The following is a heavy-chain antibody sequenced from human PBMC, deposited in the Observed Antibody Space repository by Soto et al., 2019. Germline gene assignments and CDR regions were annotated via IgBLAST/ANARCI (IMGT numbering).Heavy chain of an antibody. CDR2: ISGSGGST. CDR1: GFTFSSYS. D-gene: IGHD3-3*01. V-gene: IGHV3-23*01. CDR3: AKDRKRITIFGVVVGQDDAFDI. J-gene: IGHJ3*02. Sequence: PGGSLRLSCAASGFTFSSYSMNWVRQAPGKGLEWVSAISGSGGSTYYADSVKGRFTISRDNSKNTLYLQMNSLRAEDTAVYYCAKDRKRITIFGVVVGQDDAFDIWGQGTMVTVSS.